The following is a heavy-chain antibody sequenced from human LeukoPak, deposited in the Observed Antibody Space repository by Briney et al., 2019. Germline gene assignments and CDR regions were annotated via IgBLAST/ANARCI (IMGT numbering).Heavy chain of an antibody. CDR1: GFTFSSYG. J-gene: IGHJ4*02. CDR3: AKDATMVRGVIPHYFDY. CDR2: ISGSGGST. D-gene: IGHD3-10*01. V-gene: IGHV3-23*01. Sequence: GGSLRLSCAASGFTFSSYGMSWVRQAPGKGLEWVSAISGSGGSTYYADSVKGRFTISRDNSKNTLYLQMNSLRAEDTAVYYCAKDATMVRGVIPHYFDYWGQGTLVTVSS.